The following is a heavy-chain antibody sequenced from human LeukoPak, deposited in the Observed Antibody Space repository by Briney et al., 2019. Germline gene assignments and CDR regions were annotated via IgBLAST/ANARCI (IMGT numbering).Heavy chain of an antibody. J-gene: IGHJ4*02. CDR3: ARGIELFWSGAPVDY. CDR2: IWDSGTVE. Sequence: GGSLRLSCVGSGFTFSDSGMHWVRQAPGKGLEWVTIIWDSGTVEYYADSVKGRFTVSRDNSKNTVFLQMNSLTKEDTAMYYCARGIELFWSGAPVDYWGQGTLVTVSS. D-gene: IGHD3-3*01. CDR1: GFTFSDSG. V-gene: IGHV3-33*08.